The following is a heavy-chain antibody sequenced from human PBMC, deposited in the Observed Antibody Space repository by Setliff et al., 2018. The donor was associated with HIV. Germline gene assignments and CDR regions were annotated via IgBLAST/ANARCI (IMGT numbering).Heavy chain of an antibody. Sequence: ASVKVSCKASGYTFTSYGISWVRQAPGQGLEWMGWINPYNGNTNYAQKLQGRVTMTTDTSTSTAYMDLRSLRSDDTAVYFCARRVSYASSGYPLGYWGQGTQVTVSS. D-gene: IGHD3-22*01. CDR3: ARRVSYASSGYPLGY. V-gene: IGHV1-18*01. CDR2: INPYNGNT. J-gene: IGHJ4*02. CDR1: GYTFTSYG.